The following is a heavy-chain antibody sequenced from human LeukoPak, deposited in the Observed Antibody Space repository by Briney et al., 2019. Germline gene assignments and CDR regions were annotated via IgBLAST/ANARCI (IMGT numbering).Heavy chain of an antibody. J-gene: IGHJ3*02. CDR3: AKNHERGRYDSFDM. V-gene: IGHV3-23*01. CDR1: GFTFSGYV. CDR2: ISGSGGST. Sequence: GGSLRLSCAASGFTFSGYVMTWVRQPPGKGLQWVADISGSGGSTYYADSVKGRFPISRDNSKNMLYLQLDSLRAEDTAVYYCAKNHERGRYDSFDMWTQGPWVTVSS. D-gene: IGHD3-16*02.